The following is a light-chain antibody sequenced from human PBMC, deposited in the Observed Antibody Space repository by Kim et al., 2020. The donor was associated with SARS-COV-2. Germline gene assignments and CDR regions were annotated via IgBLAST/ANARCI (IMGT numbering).Light chain of an antibody. CDR3: QQYYTTPHT. J-gene: IGKJ2*01. V-gene: IGKV4-1*01. CDR2: WAS. Sequence: DIVMTQSPDSLAVSLDERATINCKSGQSVLYSSNNKNYLAWYQQKPGQPPKLLIYWASTRESGVPDRFSGSGSGTDFTLTISSLQAEDVAVYYCQQYYTTPHTFGQGTKLEI. CDR1: QSVLYSSNNKNY.